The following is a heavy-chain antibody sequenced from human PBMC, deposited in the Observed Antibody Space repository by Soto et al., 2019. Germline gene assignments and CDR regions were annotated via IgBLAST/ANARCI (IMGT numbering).Heavy chain of an antibody. Sequence: QVQLVQSGAEVKKPGASVKVSCKASGYTFTSYGISWVRQAPGQGLEWMGWISAYNGKTNYAPKVQGRVTMTTDTSTSTAYMELRSLRSDDTAVYYCARDYYDSSGYYYRFDAFDIWGQGTMVTVSS. CDR1: GYTFTSYG. D-gene: IGHD3-22*01. CDR3: ARDYYDSSGYYYRFDAFDI. V-gene: IGHV1-18*01. J-gene: IGHJ3*02. CDR2: ISAYNGKT.